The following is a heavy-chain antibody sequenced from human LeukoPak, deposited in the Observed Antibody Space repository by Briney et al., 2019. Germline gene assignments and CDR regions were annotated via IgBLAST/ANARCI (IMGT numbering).Heavy chain of an antibody. Sequence: SGPVLVKPTETLTLTFTFSGFSLSTSGMCVSWIRQPPGKALEWLARIDWDGDKFYNTSLKTRLTISKDTSKNLVVLTMTNLDPVDTGTYYCARTRRRGYGDPYYFDYWGPGTLVTVSS. CDR3: ARTRRRGYGDPYYFDY. V-gene: IGHV2-70*16. D-gene: IGHD4-17*01. CDR2: IDWDGDK. CDR1: GFSLSTSGMC. J-gene: IGHJ4*02.